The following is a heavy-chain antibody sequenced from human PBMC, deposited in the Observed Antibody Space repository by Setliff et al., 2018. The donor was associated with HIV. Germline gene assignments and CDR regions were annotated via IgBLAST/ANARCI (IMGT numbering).Heavy chain of an antibody. CDR2: INPNSGGT. CDR1: GYTFTGYN. V-gene: IGHV1-2*02. J-gene: IGHJ5*02. D-gene: IGHD3-10*01. CDR3: ARGGTYYYTSGSYMSLTNNYFDP. Sequence: GASVKVSCKASGYTFTGYNMHWVRQAPGQGLEWMGWINPNSGGTNYAQKFQGRVTMTRDTSITTAYMELSSLRFDDTAVYYCARGGTYYYTSGSYMSLTNNYFDPWGQGTLVTVSS.